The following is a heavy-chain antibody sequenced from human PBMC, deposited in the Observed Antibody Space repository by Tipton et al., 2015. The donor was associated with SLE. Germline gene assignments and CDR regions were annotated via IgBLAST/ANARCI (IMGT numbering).Heavy chain of an antibody. CDR3: ARGAPREKEYYYYYMDV. Sequence: TLSLTCTVSGGSISSSSYYWGWIRQPPGKGLEWIGSIYYSGSTYYNPSLKSRVTISVDTSKNQFSLKLSSVTAADTAVYYCARGAPREKEYYYYYMDVWGKGTTVTVSS. V-gene: IGHV4-39*07. J-gene: IGHJ6*03. CDR1: GGSISSSSYY. CDR2: IYYSGST.